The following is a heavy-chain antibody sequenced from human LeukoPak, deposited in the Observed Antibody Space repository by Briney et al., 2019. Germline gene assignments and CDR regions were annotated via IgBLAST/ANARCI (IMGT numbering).Heavy chain of an antibody. CDR2: ISGSGGST. D-gene: IGHD3-9*01. CDR1: GFTFSSYG. Sequence: PGGTLRLSCAASGFTFSSYGMSWVRQAPGKGLEWVSAISGSGGSTYYADSVKGRFTISRDNSKNTLYLQMNSLRAEDTAVYYCAKEYYDILTGETNSVSSVDYWGQGTLVTVSS. J-gene: IGHJ4*02. V-gene: IGHV3-23*01. CDR3: AKEYYDILTGETNSVSSVDY.